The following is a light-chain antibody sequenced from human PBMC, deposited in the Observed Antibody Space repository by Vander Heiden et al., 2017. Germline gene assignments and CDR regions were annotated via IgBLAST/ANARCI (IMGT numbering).Light chain of an antibody. V-gene: IGLV2-14*03. Sequence: QSALTQPASGSGSPGQSISISCTGSSSDVGGYNYGAWYQQHPGEGPKLMIYAGSYRTSGIYNRFSGSKSGNTASLTISGLQADDEADYYCSSDTGSSSVFGGGTNLTVL. CDR3: SSDTGSSSV. J-gene: IGLJ2*01. CDR2: AGS. CDR1: SSDVGGYNY.